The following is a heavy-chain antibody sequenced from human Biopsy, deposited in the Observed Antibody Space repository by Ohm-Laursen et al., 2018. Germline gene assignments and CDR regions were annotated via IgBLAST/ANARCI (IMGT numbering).Heavy chain of an antibody. V-gene: IGHV1-2*02. Sequence: GASVKVSCKASGYTFNDYYIHWVRQSPGQGLEWMGWVNPNSGATNSAEKFRGGVTLTRDTSISAVYIELRRLKSDDAAVYFCARDRMTDVFGGPTRTDVFDSWGQGTPVTVSS. CDR3: ARDRMTDVFGGPTRTDVFDS. CDR2: VNPNSGAT. CDR1: GYTFNDYY. D-gene: IGHD3-10*01. J-gene: IGHJ4*02.